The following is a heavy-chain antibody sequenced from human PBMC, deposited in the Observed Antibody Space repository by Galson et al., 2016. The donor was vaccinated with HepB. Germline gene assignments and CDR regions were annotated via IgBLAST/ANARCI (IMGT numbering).Heavy chain of an antibody. D-gene: IGHD3-3*01. J-gene: IGHJ6*02. V-gene: IGHV4-59*01. CDR2: IYYTGNT. CDR3: GRELRFSAGSYYVGMDV. Sequence: SETLSLTCAVSGGFISSYYWSWIRQPPGKGLEWIGYIYYTGNTNYNPSLKSRVTISVHTSKNQFSLKLSSVTAADTAVYYCGRELRFSAGSYYVGMDVWALGTTVIVSS. CDR1: GGFISSYY.